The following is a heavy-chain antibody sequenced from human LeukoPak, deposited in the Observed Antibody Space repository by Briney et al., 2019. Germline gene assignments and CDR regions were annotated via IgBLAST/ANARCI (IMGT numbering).Heavy chain of an antibody. J-gene: IGHJ4*02. CDR3: ARAQPFYDSSGYYYFPPFDY. D-gene: IGHD3-22*01. CDR1: GFAFNTYT. CDR2: ISSSGSTI. V-gene: IGHV3-48*04. Sequence: GGSLRLSCAASGFAFNTYTMNWVRQAPGKGLEWVSYISSSGSTIYYADSVKGRFTISRDNAKNSLYLQMNSLRAEDTAVYYCARAQPFYDSSGYYYFPPFDYWGQGTLVTVSS.